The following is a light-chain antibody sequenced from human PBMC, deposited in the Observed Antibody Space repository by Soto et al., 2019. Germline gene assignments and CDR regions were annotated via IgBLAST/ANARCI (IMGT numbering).Light chain of an antibody. Sequence: QSVLTQPPSASGTPGQRVTISCSGSSSNIGSNYVYWYQQLPGTAPKLLIYRNNQRPSGVPDRFSGSKSGTSASLAISGLQSEDEADYYCAVWDDSLNGHVFGAGTKVTVL. CDR1: SSNIGSNY. V-gene: IGLV1-47*01. CDR2: RNN. J-gene: IGLJ1*01. CDR3: AVWDDSLNGHV.